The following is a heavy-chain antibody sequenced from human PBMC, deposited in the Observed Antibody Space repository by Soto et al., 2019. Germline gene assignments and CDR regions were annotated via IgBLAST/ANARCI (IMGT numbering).Heavy chain of an antibody. CDR2: ISAYNGNT. CDR1: GYTFTSYG. D-gene: IGHD3-22*01. CDR3: ARFRDSSGYYPAVDY. Sequence: ASVQVSFKASGYTFTSYGIIWVRQAPGQGLEWMGWISAYNGNTNYAQKLQGRVTMTTDTSTSTAYMELRSLRSDDTAVYYCARFRDSSGYYPAVDYWGQGTLVTVSS. V-gene: IGHV1-18*04. J-gene: IGHJ4*02.